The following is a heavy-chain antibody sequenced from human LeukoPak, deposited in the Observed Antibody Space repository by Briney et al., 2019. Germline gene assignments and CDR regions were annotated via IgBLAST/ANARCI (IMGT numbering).Heavy chain of an antibody. CDR2: FDPEDGET. J-gene: IGHJ4*02. CDR3: ATLGYCSGGSCYIRLGASREFDY. Sequence: ASVKVSCKVSGYTLTELSMHWVRQAPGNGLEWMGGFDPEDGETIYAQKLQGRVTMTEDTSTDTAYMELSSLRSEDTAVYYCATLGYCSGGSCYIRLGASREFDYWGQGTLVTVSS. CDR1: GYTLTELS. D-gene: IGHD2-15*01. V-gene: IGHV1-24*01.